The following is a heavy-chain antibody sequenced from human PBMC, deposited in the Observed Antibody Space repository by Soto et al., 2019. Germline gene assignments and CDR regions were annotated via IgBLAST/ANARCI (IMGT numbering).Heavy chain of an antibody. Sequence: PSETLSLTCTVSGGSISSSSYYWGWIRQPPGEGLEWIGSTYYSGSTYYNPSLKSRVTISVNTSKNQFSLKLSSVTAADTAVYYCASNSGSYSFDYWGQGTLVTVSS. CDR2: TYYSGST. D-gene: IGHD1-26*01. J-gene: IGHJ4*02. V-gene: IGHV4-39*01. CDR3: ASNSGSYSFDY. CDR1: GGSISSSSYY.